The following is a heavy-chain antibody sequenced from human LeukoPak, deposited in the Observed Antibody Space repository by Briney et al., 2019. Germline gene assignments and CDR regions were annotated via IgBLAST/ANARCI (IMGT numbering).Heavy chain of an antibody. D-gene: IGHD3-22*01. V-gene: IGHV3-30*18. CDR2: ISYDGSNK. J-gene: IGHJ4*02. CDR3: AKTPYYDSSGYGY. CDR1: GFTFSSYG. Sequence: PGRSLRLSCAASGFTFSSYGMHWVRQAPGKGLEWVAVISYDGSNKYYADSVKGRFTISRDNSKNTLYLQMNSLRAEDTAVYYCAKTPYYDSSGYGYWGQGTLVTVSS.